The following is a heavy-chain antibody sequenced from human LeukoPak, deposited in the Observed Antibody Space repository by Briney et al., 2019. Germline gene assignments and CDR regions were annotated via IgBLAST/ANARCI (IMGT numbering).Heavy chain of an antibody. V-gene: IGHV3-23*01. J-gene: IGHJ6*02. CDR3: ASQGGLLWFGELSGGMDV. Sequence: GGSLRLSCAASGFTFSSYTMSWVRQAPGKGLEWVSTITTSDGNTYYADSVKGRFTVSRDNSKNTLYLQMNSLRAEDTAVYYCASQGGLLWFGELSGGMDVWGQGTTVTVSS. CDR2: ITTSDGNT. D-gene: IGHD3-10*01. CDR1: GFTFSSYT.